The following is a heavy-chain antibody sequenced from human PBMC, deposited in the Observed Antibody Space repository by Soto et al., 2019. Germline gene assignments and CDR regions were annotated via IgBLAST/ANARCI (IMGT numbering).Heavy chain of an antibody. CDR2: ISGSGGST. CDR1: GFTFSSYA. D-gene: IGHD3-16*02. Sequence: GGSLRLSCAASGFTFSSYAMSWVHQAPGKGLEWVSAISGSGGSTYYADPVKGRFTISRDNSKNTLYLQRNSLRAEDPAVYYCAKATRYTGGAYFDYWGQGTLVTVSS. J-gene: IGHJ4*02. V-gene: IGHV3-23*01. CDR3: AKATRYTGGAYFDY.